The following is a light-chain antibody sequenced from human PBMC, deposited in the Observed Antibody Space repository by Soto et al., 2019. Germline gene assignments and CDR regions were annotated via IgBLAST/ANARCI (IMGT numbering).Light chain of an antibody. Sequence: DIQMTQSPSSLSASVGDRVTITCRASQSLSNWLAWYQQKPGKAPKLLIYKASSLESGVPSRFSGSGSGTEFTLTISSLQPDDFATYYCQQYSNSPRTFGEGTKVEI. CDR3: QQYSNSPRT. CDR1: QSLSNW. V-gene: IGKV1-5*03. J-gene: IGKJ4*01. CDR2: KAS.